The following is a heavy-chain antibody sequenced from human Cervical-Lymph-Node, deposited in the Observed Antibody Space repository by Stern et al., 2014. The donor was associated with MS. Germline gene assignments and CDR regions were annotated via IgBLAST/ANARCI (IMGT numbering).Heavy chain of an antibody. CDR2: ISPGDSET. CDR1: GYRFTNNW. J-gene: IGHJ4*02. CDR3: ARRGDGYMGIDY. V-gene: IGHV5-51*03. Sequence: QLVQSGAEVKKPGESLRISCEVSGYRFTNNWIGWVRQMPGKGPEWMGIISPGDSETRYSPSFHGQATLLVVKSHTTAYLQWSSLKASDTAIYYCARRGDGYMGIDYWGQGTLVTVSS. D-gene: IGHD5-24*01.